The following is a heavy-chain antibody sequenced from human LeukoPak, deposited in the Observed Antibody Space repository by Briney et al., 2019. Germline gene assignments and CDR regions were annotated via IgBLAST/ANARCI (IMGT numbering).Heavy chain of an antibody. J-gene: IGHJ3*02. CDR2: INHSGGT. Sequence: SETLSLTCAVYGGSFSGYYWSWIRQPPGKGLEWIGEINHSGGTNYNPSLKSRVTISVDTSKNQFSLKVSSVTAADTAVYYCARAFADTFDIWGQGTMVTVSS. V-gene: IGHV4-34*01. CDR1: GGSFSGYY. CDR3: ARAFADTFDI.